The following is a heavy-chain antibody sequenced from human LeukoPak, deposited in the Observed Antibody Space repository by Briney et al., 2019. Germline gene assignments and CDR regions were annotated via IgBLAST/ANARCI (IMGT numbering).Heavy chain of an antibody. J-gene: IGHJ4*02. CDR2: IYYSGST. CDR3: ARIFRRGWYYFDY. D-gene: IGHD6-19*01. Sequence: NAYIYYSGSTNYNRSLKSRVTMSVDTSKNQFSVKLSSVTAVDTAVYYCARIFRRGWYYFDYWGQGTLVTVSS. V-gene: IGHV4-59*01.